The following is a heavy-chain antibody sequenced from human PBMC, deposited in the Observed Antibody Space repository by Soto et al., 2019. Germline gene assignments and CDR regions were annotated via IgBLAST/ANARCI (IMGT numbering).Heavy chain of an antibody. J-gene: IGHJ6*02. CDR1: GFTVSSNY. V-gene: IGHV3-53*02. CDR3: ASHEAFGDRYYGMDV. D-gene: IGHD4-17*01. CDR2: IYSGGST. Sequence: EVQLVENGGGLIQPGGSLRLSCAASGFTVSSNYMSWVRQAPGKGLEWVSVIYSGGSTYYADSVKGRFTISRDNSKNTLYLQMNRLRAEDTAVYYCASHEAFGDRYYGMDVWGQVPTVTVSS.